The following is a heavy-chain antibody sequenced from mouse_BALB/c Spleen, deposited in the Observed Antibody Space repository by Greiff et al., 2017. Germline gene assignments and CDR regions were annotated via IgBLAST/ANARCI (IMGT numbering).Heavy chain of an antibody. J-gene: IGHJ4*01. Sequence: EVQLVESGPELVKPGASVKISCKASGYSFTGYFMNWVKQSHGKSLEWIGRINPYNGDTFYNQKFKGKATLTVDKSSSTAHMELLSLTSEDSAVYYCGRGYYYGSKTGGAMDYWGQGTSVTVSS. CDR2: INPYNGDT. CDR1: GYSFTGYF. V-gene: IGHV1-37*01. CDR3: GRGYYYGSKTGGAMDY. D-gene: IGHD1-1*01.